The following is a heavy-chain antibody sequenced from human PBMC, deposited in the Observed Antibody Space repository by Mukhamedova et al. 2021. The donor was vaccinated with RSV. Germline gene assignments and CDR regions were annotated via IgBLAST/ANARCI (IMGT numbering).Heavy chain of an antibody. J-gene: IGHJ4*02. V-gene: IGHV3-23*01. Sequence: YYADSVKGRFTNSRDNSKDTLYLQMNSLRAEDTAVYFCAKGRDDISIYESWGQGTLVTVSS. CDR3: AKGRDDISIYES. D-gene: IGHD3-3*02.